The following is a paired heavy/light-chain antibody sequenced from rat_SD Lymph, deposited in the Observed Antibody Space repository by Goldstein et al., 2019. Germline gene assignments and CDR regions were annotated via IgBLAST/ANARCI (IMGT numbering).Light chain of an antibody. J-gene: IGKJ1*01. CDR2: GAS. CDR1: ESVSTG. CDR3: QQSWNDPWT. V-gene: IGKV3S10*01. Sequence: DTVLTQSPALAVSPGERVTISCRASESVSTGMHWYQQKAGQQPKLLIFGASNLESGVPARFSGSGSGTDFTLTIDPVEADDTATYFCQQSWNDPWTFGGGTKLELK.
Heavy chain of an antibody. CDR2: INPYSGGT. CDR3: ARSIAGWYFDF. Sequence: QVKLLQSGAALVKPGDSVKMSCKASGYTFTDHIIHWVKQSHGKSLEWIGYINPYSGGTNYNEKFKSKATLTVDKSSSTVYMEFSRLTSEDSEIYYCARSIAGWYFDFWGPGTMVTVSS. D-gene: IGHD1-2*01. CDR1: GYTFTDHI. J-gene: IGHJ1*01. V-gene: IGHV1-38*01.